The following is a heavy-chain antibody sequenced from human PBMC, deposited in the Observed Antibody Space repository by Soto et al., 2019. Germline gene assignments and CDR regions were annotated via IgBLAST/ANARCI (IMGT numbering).Heavy chain of an antibody. D-gene: IGHD1-20*01. V-gene: IGHV1-69*01. Sequence: QVQLVQSGAEVKKPGSSVKVSCKASGGTFSSYAISWVRQAPGQGLGWMGGIIPIFGTANYAKKFQGRVTITADESTNTAYMELSSLRSEDTAVYFWAGEYNWNDVRYGMDVWGQGTTVTVSS. CDR3: AGEYNWNDVRYGMDV. J-gene: IGHJ6*02. CDR2: IIPIFGTA. CDR1: GGTFSSYA.